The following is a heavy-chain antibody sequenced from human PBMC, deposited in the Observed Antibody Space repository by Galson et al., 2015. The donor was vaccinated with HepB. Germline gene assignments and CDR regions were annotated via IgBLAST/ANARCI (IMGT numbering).Heavy chain of an antibody. V-gene: IGHV3-30*19. CDR1: GFTFSSYG. CDR3: AREGSGPTSVDYFDY. Sequence: SLRLSCAASGFTFSSYGMHWVRQAPGKGLEWVAVISYDGSNKYYADSVKGRFTISRDNSKNTLYLQMNSLRAEDTAVYYCAREGSGPTSVDYFDYWGQGTLVTVSS. D-gene: IGHD6-19*01. J-gene: IGHJ4*02. CDR2: ISYDGSNK.